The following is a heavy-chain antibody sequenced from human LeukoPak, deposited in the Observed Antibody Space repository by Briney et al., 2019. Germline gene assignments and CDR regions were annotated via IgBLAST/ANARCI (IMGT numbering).Heavy chain of an antibody. V-gene: IGHV3-7*01. CDR1: GFTFSSYW. CDR2: IKQDGSEK. CDR3: ARDPVGTDGSYYEFDY. Sequence: PGGSLRLSCAASGFTFSSYWMSWVRQAPGKGLEWVANIKQDGSEKYYVDSVKGRFTISRDNSKNTLYHQMNSLRAEDTAVYYCARDPVGTDGSYYEFDYWGQGTLVTVSS. J-gene: IGHJ4*02. D-gene: IGHD1-26*01.